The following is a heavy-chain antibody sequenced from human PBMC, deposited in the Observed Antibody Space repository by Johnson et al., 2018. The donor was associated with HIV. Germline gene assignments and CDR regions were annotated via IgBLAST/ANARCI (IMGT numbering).Heavy chain of an antibody. D-gene: IGHD1-26*01. CDR2: ISSRATTI. J-gene: IGHJ3*02. V-gene: IGHV3-48*03. CDR3: ARFPPGGNYYFDI. CDR1: AFTFSSYE. Sequence: VQLVESGGGLVQPGGSLKLSCAASAFTFSSYEMNWVRQAPGKGPEWVSYISSRATTIYYADSVKGRFTISRDNAKNSLYLQMNSLRAEDTAVYYCARFPPGGNYYFDIWGQGTMVTVSS.